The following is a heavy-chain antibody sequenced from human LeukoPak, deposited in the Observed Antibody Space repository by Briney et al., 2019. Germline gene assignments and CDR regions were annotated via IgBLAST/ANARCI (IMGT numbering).Heavy chain of an antibody. CDR3: ARIELERRAFDI. D-gene: IGHD1-1*01. CDR1: GFSLSTSGMC. Sequence: ESGPTLVNPTQTHTLTCTFSGFSLSTSGMCVSWIRQPPGKALEWLARIDWDDDKYYRTSLKTRLTISKDTSKNQVVLTMTNMDPVDTATYYCARIELERRAFDIWGQGTMVTVSS. J-gene: IGHJ3*02. CDR2: IDWDDDK. V-gene: IGHV2-70*11.